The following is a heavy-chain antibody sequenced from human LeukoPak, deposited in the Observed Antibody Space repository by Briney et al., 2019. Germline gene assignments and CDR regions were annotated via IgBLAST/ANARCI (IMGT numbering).Heavy chain of an antibody. CDR1: GGTFSSYA. CDR3: ARVGEYQLPYLDY. Sequence: GASVKVSCKASGGTFSSYAISWVRQAPGQGLEWMGWISAYNGNTNYAQKLQGRVTMTTDTSTSTAYMEMRSLRSDDTAVYYCARVGEYQLPYLDYWGQGTLVTVSS. V-gene: IGHV1-18*01. D-gene: IGHD2-2*01. CDR2: ISAYNGNT. J-gene: IGHJ4*02.